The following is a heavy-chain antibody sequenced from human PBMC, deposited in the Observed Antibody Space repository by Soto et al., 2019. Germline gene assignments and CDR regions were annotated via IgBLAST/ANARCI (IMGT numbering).Heavy chain of an antibody. CDR1: GFIFSSYS. CDR3: ARDQFLDAFDI. Sequence: QVQLVESGGGVVQPGRSLRLSCAASGFIFSSYSMHWVRQAPGKGLEWVAIISNDGSNKYYVDSVKGRFTISRDNSNNTLSLQMNSLRAEGTAVYYCARDQFLDAFDIWGQGTMVTVSS. CDR2: ISNDGSNK. J-gene: IGHJ3*02. V-gene: IGHV3-30-3*01. D-gene: IGHD2-21*01.